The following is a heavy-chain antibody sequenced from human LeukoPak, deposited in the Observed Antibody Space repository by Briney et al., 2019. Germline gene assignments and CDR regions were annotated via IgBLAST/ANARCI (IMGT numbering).Heavy chain of an antibody. J-gene: IGHJ4*02. Sequence: ASVKVSCKASGYTFTGYYMHWVRQAPGQGLEWMGWINPNSGGTNYAQKFQGRVTMTRDTSISTAYMELSRLRSDDTAVYYCARDADADVDTHPLDYWGQGTLVTVSS. D-gene: IGHD5-18*01. V-gene: IGHV1-2*02. CDR2: INPNSGGT. CDR3: ARDADADVDTHPLDY. CDR1: GYTFTGYY.